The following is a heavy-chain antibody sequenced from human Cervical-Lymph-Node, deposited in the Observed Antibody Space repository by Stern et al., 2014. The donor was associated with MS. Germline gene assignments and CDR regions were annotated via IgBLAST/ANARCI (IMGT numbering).Heavy chain of an antibody. CDR3: ARDSGSSWYEGYFDY. J-gene: IGHJ4*02. CDR1: GGTFSSYA. V-gene: IGHV1-69*06. D-gene: IGHD6-13*01. Sequence: QVQLGQSGAEVKKPGSSVKGSCKASGGTFSSYAISWVRQAPGQGLEWMGGIIPIFGTADYAQKFQGRGTITADKSTNTVYMKLSSLRSEDTAVYYCARDSGSSWYEGYFDYWGQGTLVTVSS. CDR2: IIPIFGTA.